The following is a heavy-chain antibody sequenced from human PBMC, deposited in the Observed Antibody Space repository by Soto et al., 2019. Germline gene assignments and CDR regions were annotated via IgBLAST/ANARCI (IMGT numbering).Heavy chain of an antibody. Sequence: ASVKVSCKASGYTFTSYAMHWVRQAPGQRLEWMGWINAGNGNTKYSQKFQGRVTITRDTSASTAYMELSSLRSEDTAVYYCARGRITIFGVVIEGFDPWGQGTLVTVSS. CDR1: GYTFTSYA. CDR3: ARGRITIFGVVIEGFDP. J-gene: IGHJ5*02. D-gene: IGHD3-3*01. V-gene: IGHV1-3*01. CDR2: INAGNGNT.